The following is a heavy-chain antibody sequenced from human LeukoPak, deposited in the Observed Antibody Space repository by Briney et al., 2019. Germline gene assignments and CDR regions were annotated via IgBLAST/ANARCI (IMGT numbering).Heavy chain of an antibody. CDR1: GFTFGDYA. Sequence: GGSLRLSCTAPGFTFGDYAFSWFRQAPGKGLEWLSFIRSKDHGGTTEYAASVKGRFTISRDDSNSIAYLRMNSLIIEDTAVYFCTRDPHYYHGNPHDFWGQGTRVTVSS. CDR3: TRDPHYYHGNPHDF. CDR2: IRSKDHGGTT. D-gene: IGHD4-23*01. J-gene: IGHJ4*02. V-gene: IGHV3-49*03.